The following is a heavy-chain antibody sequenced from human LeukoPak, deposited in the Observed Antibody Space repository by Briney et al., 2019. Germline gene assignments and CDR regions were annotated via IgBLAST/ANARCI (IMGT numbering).Heavy chain of an antibody. D-gene: IGHD3-9*01. Sequence: GGSLRLSCAASGFTFSTYLMQWVRQAPGKGLVWVSRINTDGSITTYADSVKGRFTISRDNAKNTLYLQMNSLRDEDTAVYYCASLGTLVPWGQGTLVTVSS. CDR3: ASLGTLVP. CDR2: INTDGSIT. CDR1: GFTFSTYL. V-gene: IGHV3-74*03. J-gene: IGHJ5*02.